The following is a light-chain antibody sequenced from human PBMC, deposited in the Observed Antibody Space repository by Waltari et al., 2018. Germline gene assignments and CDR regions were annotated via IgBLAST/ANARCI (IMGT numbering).Light chain of an antibody. CDR1: TIENNY. Sequence: QSVLTQPPSVSAAPGQRVTISCSTIENNYVSWYQQLPGTAPKLLIYDNDKRPSGIPDRFSGSKSGTSATLGITGLQTGDEADYYCGAWDISLSAWVFGGGTKLTVL. CDR2: DND. J-gene: IGLJ3*02. CDR3: GAWDISLSAWV. V-gene: IGLV1-51*01.